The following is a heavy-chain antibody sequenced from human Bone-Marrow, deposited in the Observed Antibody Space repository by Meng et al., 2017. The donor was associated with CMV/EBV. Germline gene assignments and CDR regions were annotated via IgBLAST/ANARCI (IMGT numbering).Heavy chain of an antibody. Sequence: SLKISCAASGFSIDDHAMHWVRQAPGKGLEWVSGISWNSDTTYYADSVRGRFTVSRDNAKNSLYLQMNSLRAEDTAVYYCARRDSSSWYWADGMDVWVQGTTVTVSS. D-gene: IGHD6-13*01. J-gene: IGHJ6*02. CDR2: ISWNSDTT. CDR3: ARRDSSSWYWADGMDV. V-gene: IGHV3-9*01. CDR1: GFSIDDHA.